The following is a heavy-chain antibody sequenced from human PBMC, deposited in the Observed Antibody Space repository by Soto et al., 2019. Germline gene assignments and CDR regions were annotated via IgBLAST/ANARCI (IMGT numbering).Heavy chain of an antibody. CDR3: AKRSEGSGWPYYYAIDV. CDR1: GFTFNNNA. CDR2: IGGSGTAT. J-gene: IGHJ6*02. D-gene: IGHD6-19*01. Sequence: EVQLLESGGGLVQPGGSLRLSCSASGFTFNNNAMSWVRQAPGKGLEWVADIGGSGTATYYADSVKGRLTISRDIFKHTLLLQMNSLIADDTAVDYCAKRSEGSGWPYYYAIDVWGQGTSVTVSS. V-gene: IGHV3-23*01.